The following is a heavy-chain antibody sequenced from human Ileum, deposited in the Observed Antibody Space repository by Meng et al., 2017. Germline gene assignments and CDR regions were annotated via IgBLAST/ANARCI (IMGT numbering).Heavy chain of an antibody. J-gene: IGHJ4*02. CDR3: ARGASGYGNFDY. V-gene: IGHV3-74*01. Sequence: EVMVVTSGGGLVQPWGSLRLSCAASGFTFSNYWGHWVSQAPGKGLVWVSRISTDGSSTYYADSVKGRFTISRDNAKNTLYLQMNDLRAEDTAVYYCARGASGYGNFDYWGQGALVTVSS. CDR2: ISTDGSST. CDR1: GFTFSNYW. D-gene: IGHD5-12*01.